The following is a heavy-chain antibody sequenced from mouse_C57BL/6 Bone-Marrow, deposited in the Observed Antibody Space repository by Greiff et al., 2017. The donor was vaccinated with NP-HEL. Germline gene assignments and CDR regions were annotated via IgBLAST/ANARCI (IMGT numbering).Heavy chain of an antibody. V-gene: IGHV4-1*01. CDR2: INPDSSTI. CDR3: ASHYDYDVRAMDY. CDR1: GIDFSRYW. Sequence: EVKLQESGGGLVQPGGSLKLSCAASGIDFSRYWMSWVRRAPGKGLEWIGEINPDSSTINYAPSLKDKFIISRDNAKNTLYLQMSKVRSEDTALYYCASHYDYDVRAMDYWGQGTSVTVSS. J-gene: IGHJ4*01. D-gene: IGHD2-4*01.